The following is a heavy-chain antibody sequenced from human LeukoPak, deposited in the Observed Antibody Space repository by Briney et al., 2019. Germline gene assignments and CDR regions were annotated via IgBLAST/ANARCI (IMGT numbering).Heavy chain of an antibody. J-gene: IGHJ4*02. CDR2: INAGNGKT. Sequence: GASVKVSCKASGYSFINFAIHWVRQAPGQRLEWMGWINAGNGKTKYPQKFQGRVTFTRDTSASTAYMYLSSLRSEDAAVYYCARDLGVVVIPTGEYFFDYWGQGTLVTVSS. V-gene: IGHV1-3*01. D-gene: IGHD3-22*01. CDR3: ARDLGVVVIPTGEYFFDY. CDR1: GYSFINFA.